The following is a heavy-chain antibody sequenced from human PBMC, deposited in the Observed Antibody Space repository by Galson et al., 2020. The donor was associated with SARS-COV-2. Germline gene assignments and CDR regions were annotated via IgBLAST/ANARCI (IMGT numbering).Heavy chain of an antibody. D-gene: IGHD6-13*01. CDR2: IFSNGGST. CDR3: ARGPYSDSYIDF. J-gene: IGHJ4*02. Sequence: GGSLRLSCGASGFTFSSYGMYWVRQAPGKGLEYVSSIFSNGGSTYYASSVKGRFTISRDNSKNTLYLQMGSLRVEDTAVYYCARGPYSDSYIDFWGQGTLVTVSS. V-gene: IGHV3-64*01. CDR1: GFTFSSYG.